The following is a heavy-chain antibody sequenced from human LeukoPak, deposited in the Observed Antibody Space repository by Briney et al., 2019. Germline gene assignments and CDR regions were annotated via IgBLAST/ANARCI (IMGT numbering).Heavy chain of an antibody. V-gene: IGHV5-51*01. CDR1: GYSFTSYW. CDR3: ARHYARSGWVVAGSMLGAFDI. CDR2: IYPGDSDT. J-gene: IGHJ3*02. D-gene: IGHD6-19*01. Sequence: GESLKISCKGSGYSFTSYWIGWVRQMPGKGLEWMGIIYPGDSDTRYSPSFQGQVTISADKSISTAYLQWSSLKASDTAMYYCARHYARSGWVVAGSMLGAFDIWGQGTMVTVSS.